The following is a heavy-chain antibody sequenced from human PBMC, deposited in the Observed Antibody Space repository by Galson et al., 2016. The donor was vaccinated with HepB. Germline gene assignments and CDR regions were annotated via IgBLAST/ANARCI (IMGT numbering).Heavy chain of an antibody. D-gene: IGHD3-9*01. J-gene: IGHJ5*02. Sequence: SLRLSCAASGFTFSDAWMNWVRQAPGKGLEWVDRIKRKTDGGTTDYAAPVEGRFTISRDDSKNTLYLQMNDLKNEDTAVYYCTTYYGNILTAYRWFDPWGQGTLVTVSS. V-gene: IGHV3-15*01. CDR3: TTYYGNILTAYRWFDP. CDR2: IKRKTDGGTT. CDR1: GFTFSDAW.